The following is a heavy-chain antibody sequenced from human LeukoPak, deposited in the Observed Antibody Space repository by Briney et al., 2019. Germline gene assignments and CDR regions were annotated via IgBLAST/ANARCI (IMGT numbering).Heavy chain of an antibody. Sequence: ASVKVSCKASGGTFSSYAISWVRQAPGQGLEWMGGIIPIFGTANYAQKFQGRVTLTRDTSISTAYMELSGLNSEDTAVYFCARDAGTNSGWFDPWGQGTLVTVSS. CDR2: IIPIFGTA. CDR1: GGTFSSYA. D-gene: IGHD4-23*01. CDR3: ARDAGTNSGWFDP. J-gene: IGHJ5*02. V-gene: IGHV1-69*05.